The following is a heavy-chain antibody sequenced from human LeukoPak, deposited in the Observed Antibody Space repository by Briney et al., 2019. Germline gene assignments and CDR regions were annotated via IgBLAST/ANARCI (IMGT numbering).Heavy chain of an antibody. CDR2: IKQDGSEK. D-gene: IGHD3-22*01. J-gene: IGHJ4*02. CDR3: AKDHHYYDSSGTFDY. V-gene: IGHV3-7*01. Sequence: GGSLRLSCAASGFTFSSYWMSWVRRAPGKGLEWVANIKQDGSEKYYVDSVKGRFTISRDNSKNTLYLQMNSLRAEDTAVYYCAKDHHYYDSSGTFDYWGQGTLVTVSS. CDR1: GFTFSSYW.